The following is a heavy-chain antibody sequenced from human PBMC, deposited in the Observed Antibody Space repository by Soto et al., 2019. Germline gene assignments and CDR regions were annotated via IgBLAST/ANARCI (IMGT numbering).Heavy chain of an antibody. Sequence: SETLSLTCAVYGGSFSGYYWSWIRQPPGKGLEWIGEINHSGSTNYNPSLKSRVTISVDTSKNQFSLKLSSVTAADTAVYYCARRTRSFPGYSRYYFDYWGQGTLVTVSS. J-gene: IGHJ4*02. CDR2: INHSGST. V-gene: IGHV4-34*01. D-gene: IGHD6-13*01. CDR3: ARRTRSFPGYSRYYFDY. CDR1: GGSFSGYY.